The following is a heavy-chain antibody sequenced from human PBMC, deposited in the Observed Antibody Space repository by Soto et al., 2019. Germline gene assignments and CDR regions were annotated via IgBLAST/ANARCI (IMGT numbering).Heavy chain of an antibody. V-gene: IGHV4-34*01. CDR3: ARGLQDGGDDP. CDR1: GGSFSGYY. D-gene: IGHD3-10*01. Sequence: QVQLQQWGAGLLKPSETLSLTCAVYGGSFSGYYWSWIRQPPGKGLEWIGEINHSGSTNYNPSLKSRVTISVDTSKNQFSLKLSSVTAADTAVYYCARGLQDGGDDPWGQGTLVTVSS. J-gene: IGHJ5*02. CDR2: INHSGST.